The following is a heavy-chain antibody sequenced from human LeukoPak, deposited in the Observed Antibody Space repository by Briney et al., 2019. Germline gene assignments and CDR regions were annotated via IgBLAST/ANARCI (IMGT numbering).Heavy chain of an antibody. V-gene: IGHV3-23*01. CDR3: AKVRETRYSSSWYYFDY. Sequence: VGALRLSSAASVFTLSSDALSGVRPAPAKGGARVSAINGIGGSTYYADSPKGRFTISRDNSKNTLYLQMNSLRAEDTAVYYCAKVRETRYSSSWYYFDYWGQGTLVTVS. D-gene: IGHD6-13*01. CDR2: INGIGGST. J-gene: IGHJ4*02. CDR1: VFTLSSDA.